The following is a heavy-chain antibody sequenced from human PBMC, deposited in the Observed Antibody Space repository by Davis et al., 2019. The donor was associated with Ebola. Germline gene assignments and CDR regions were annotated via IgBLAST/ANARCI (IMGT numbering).Heavy chain of an antibody. D-gene: IGHD4-17*01. CDR3: TTTTVTSDY. CDR1: GFTVSSNY. V-gene: IGHV3-73*01. J-gene: IGHJ4*02. Sequence: ESLKISCAASGFTVSSNYMSWVRQASGKGLEWVGRIRSKANSYATAYAASVKGRFTISRDDSKNTAYLQMNSLKTEDTAVYYCTTTTVTSDYWGQGTLVTVSS. CDR2: IRSKANSYAT.